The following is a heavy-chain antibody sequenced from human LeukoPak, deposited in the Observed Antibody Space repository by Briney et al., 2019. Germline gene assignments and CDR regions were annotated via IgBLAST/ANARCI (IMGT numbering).Heavy chain of an antibody. CDR1: GFTFSSHS. CDR3: ARAPEMYYDYVWGRYRSFFDY. D-gene: IGHD3-16*02. CDR2: ISSSSSTI. J-gene: IGHJ4*02. Sequence: GGSLRLSCAASGFTFSSHSMNWVRQAPGKGLEWVSYISSSSSTIYYADSVKGRFTISRDNAKNSLYLQMNSLRAEDTAVYYCARAPEMYYDYVWGRYRSFFDYWGQGTLVTVSS. V-gene: IGHV3-48*01.